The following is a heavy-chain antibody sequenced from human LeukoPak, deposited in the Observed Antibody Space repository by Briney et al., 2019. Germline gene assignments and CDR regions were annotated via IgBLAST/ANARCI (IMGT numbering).Heavy chain of an antibody. CDR3: ARVRGYSRDY. CDR1: GFTFSSYT. Sequence: GGSLRLSCAASGFTFSSYTMNWVRQAPGKGLDWVSSITSESAHVFYADSVKGRFTISRDNAKNSLYLQMSSLTAEDTAVYYCARVRGYSRDYWGQGTLVTVSS. J-gene: IGHJ4*02. D-gene: IGHD6-13*01. V-gene: IGHV3-21*01. CDR2: ITSESAHV.